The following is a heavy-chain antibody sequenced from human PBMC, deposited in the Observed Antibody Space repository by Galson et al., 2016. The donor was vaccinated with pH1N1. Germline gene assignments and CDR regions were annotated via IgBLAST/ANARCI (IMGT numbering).Heavy chain of an antibody. J-gene: IGHJ4*02. CDR2: ISSSGGTT. Sequence: SLRLSCAASGFTFGTYAMTWVRQAPGKGLEWVSTISSSGGTTFYTDSVKGRFTISRDYSENTLYLHMNSLRAGDTALYYCARGRYDYDGNFGFWGQGTLVTVSS. D-gene: IGHD4-23*01. V-gene: IGHV3-23*01. CDR3: ARGRYDYDGNFGF. CDR1: GFTFGTYA.